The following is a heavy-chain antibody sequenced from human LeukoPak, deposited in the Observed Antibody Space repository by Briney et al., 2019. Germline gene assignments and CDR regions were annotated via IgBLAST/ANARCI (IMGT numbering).Heavy chain of an antibody. CDR2: IRSKAYGGTT. V-gene: IGHV3-49*04. J-gene: IGHJ6*02. CDR1: GFTFGDYA. CDR3: TTYDPSNYYGTDV. Sequence: PGRSLRLSCTASGFTFGDYAMTWVRQAPGKGLEWVGFIRSKAYGGTTEFAASVKGRFTISRDDSKSIAYLQMNSLKTEDTAVYYCTTYDPSNYYGTDVWGQGTTVTVS. D-gene: IGHD5-12*01.